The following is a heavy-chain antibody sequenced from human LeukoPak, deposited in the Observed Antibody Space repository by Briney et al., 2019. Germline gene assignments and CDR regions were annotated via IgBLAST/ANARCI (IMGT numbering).Heavy chain of an antibody. CDR2: INPNSGGT. CDR3: ARGATAGRFSLRPTGAYYMDV. Sequence: ASVKVSCKPSGYTFTGYYMHWVRQAPGQGLEWMGWINPNSGGTNCAQKFQGRVTMTRDTSINTAYMEPSSLRFDDTAVYYCARGATAGRFSLRPTGAYYMDVWGKGTTVTVSS. J-gene: IGHJ6*03. D-gene: IGHD6-13*01. CDR1: GYTFTGYY. V-gene: IGHV1-2*02.